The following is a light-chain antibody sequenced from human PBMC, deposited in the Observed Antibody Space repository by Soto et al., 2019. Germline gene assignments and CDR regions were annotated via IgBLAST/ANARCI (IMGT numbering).Light chain of an antibody. CDR2: DVS. J-gene: IGLJ1*01. Sequence: QSALTQPASVSGSPGQSITISCNGTISDVGGYNYFSWYQQHPGKAPKLMIYDVSNRPSGVSNRFSGSKSGNTASLTISGLQAEDQAPYYCSSYTSSSPYVFGTGTKLTVL. CDR3: SSYTSSSPYV. CDR1: ISDVGGYNY. V-gene: IGLV2-14*01.